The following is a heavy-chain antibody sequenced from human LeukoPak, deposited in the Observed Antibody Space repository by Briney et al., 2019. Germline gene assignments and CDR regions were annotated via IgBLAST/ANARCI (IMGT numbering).Heavy chain of an antibody. D-gene: IGHD3-3*01. Sequence: PSETLSHTCTVSGGSFSSYYWSWVRQPPGKGLEWIGYIYYSGSTNYNPSLKSRVTISLDTSKNQFSLKLSSVTAADTAVYYCARGGPPVTIFGVVISWFDPWGQGTLVTVSS. V-gene: IGHV4-59*01. CDR2: IYYSGST. CDR1: GGSFSSYY. CDR3: ARGGPPVTIFGVVISWFDP. J-gene: IGHJ5*02.